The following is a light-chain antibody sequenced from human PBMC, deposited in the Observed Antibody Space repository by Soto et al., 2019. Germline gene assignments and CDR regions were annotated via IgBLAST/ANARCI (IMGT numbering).Light chain of an antibody. J-gene: IGKJ1*01. CDR1: QSVSSN. CDR3: QQYNYWPWT. CDR2: GAS. V-gene: IGKV3-15*01. Sequence: EIVLTQSPGTLSVSPGERATLSCRASQSVSSNLAWYQQKPGQAPRLLIYGASTRATGIPARFSGSGSGTEFTLTIGSLQSEDLAVYSCQQYNYWPWTFGQGTKVEIK.